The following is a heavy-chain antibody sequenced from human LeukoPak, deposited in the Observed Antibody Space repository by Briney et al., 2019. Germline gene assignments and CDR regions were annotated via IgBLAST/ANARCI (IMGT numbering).Heavy chain of an antibody. CDR2: IYHSGST. J-gene: IGHJ4*02. Sequence: SETLSLTCAVSGVSISSSNWWSWVRQPPGKGLEWIGEIYHSGSTNYNPSLKSRVTISVDKSKNQFSLKLSSVTAADTAVYYCARELWFGEKRGYYFDYWGQGTLVTVSS. CDR3: ARELWFGEKRGYYFDY. V-gene: IGHV4-4*02. D-gene: IGHD3-10*01. CDR1: GVSISSSNW.